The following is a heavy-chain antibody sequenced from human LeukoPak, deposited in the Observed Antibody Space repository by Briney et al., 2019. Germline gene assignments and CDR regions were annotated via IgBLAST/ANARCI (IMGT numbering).Heavy chain of an antibody. CDR3: ARDRSSLGLWFGELRN. J-gene: IGHJ4*02. Sequence: GGSLRLSCAASGFNFRNYGMHWVRQAPGKGLEWVAVIWYDGGNKYDEDSVKGRFTISRDNAKNTLYLQMNSLRAEDTAVYYCARDRSSLGLWFGELRNWGQGTLVTVSS. V-gene: IGHV3-33*01. CDR2: IWYDGGNK. CDR1: GFNFRNYG. D-gene: IGHD3-10*01.